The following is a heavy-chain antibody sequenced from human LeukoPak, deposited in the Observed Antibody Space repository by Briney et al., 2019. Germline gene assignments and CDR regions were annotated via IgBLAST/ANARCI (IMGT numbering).Heavy chain of an antibody. Sequence: ASVTVSCKASGYTFTSYAMHWVRQAPGQRLEWMGWINAGNGNTKYSQKFQGRVTITRDTSASTAYMELSSLRSEDTAVYYCARAPRYSSSPNWFDPWGQGTLVTVSS. V-gene: IGHV1-3*01. CDR2: INAGNGNT. CDR1: GYTFTSYA. J-gene: IGHJ5*02. D-gene: IGHD6-13*01. CDR3: ARAPRYSSSPNWFDP.